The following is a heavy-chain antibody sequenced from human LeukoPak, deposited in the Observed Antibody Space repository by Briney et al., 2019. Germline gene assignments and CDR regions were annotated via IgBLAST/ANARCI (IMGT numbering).Heavy chain of an antibody. CDR2: IQSKTDGGAT. D-gene: IGHD1-1*01. V-gene: IGHV3-15*01. J-gene: IGHJ3*01. CDR1: GFSLSNAW. Sequence: GGSLRLSCAAYGFSLSNAWVRWVRPAAGGGLEWVGRIQSKTDGGATDYAAPVTGRFTIPRDDSKNTLYLQMNSLKAEDAALYYWTWTSGTTTRLPAFDVWGQGTLVTVSS. CDR3: TWTSGTTTRLPAFDV.